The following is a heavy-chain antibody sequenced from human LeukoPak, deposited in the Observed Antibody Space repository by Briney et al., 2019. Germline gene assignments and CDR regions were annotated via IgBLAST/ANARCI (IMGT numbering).Heavy chain of an antibody. Sequence: KPSETLSLTCTVSGGSISSYYWSWIRQPPGKGLEWIGYIYYSGSTNYNPSLKSRVTISVDTSKNQFSLKLSSVTAADTAVYYCARGVHGSSSTTYFDYRGQGTLVTVSS. D-gene: IGHD6-6*01. J-gene: IGHJ4*02. CDR3: ARGVHGSSSTTYFDY. CDR2: IYYSGST. V-gene: IGHV4-59*01. CDR1: GGSISSYY.